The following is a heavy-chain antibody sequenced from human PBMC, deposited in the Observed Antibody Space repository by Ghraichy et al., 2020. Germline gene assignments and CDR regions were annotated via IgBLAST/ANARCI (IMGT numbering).Heavy chain of an antibody. CDR2: ISSSGNTI. CDR1: GLSFIDYY. V-gene: IGHV3-11*01. Sequence: GGSLRLSCAASGLSFIDYYMNWIRQAPGKGLEWVSYISSSGNTIYYADSVKGRFTISRDNAKNSLYLQMNSLRAEDTAVYYCAGGNNYYDGRGLFDFCGHATLVTVSS. D-gene: IGHD3-22*01. J-gene: IGHJ4*01. CDR3: AGGNNYYDGRGLFDF.